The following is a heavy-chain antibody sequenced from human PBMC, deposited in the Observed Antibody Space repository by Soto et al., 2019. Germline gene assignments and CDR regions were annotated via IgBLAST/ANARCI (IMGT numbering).Heavy chain of an antibody. CDR1: GFTFSSYW. Sequence: PGGSLRLSCAASGFTFSSYWMSWVRQAPGKGLEWVANIKQDGSEKYYVDSVKGRFTISRDNAKNSLYLQMNSLRAEDTAVYYCARGKGNNYYYYYGMDVWGQGTTVTVSS. V-gene: IGHV3-7*03. J-gene: IGHJ6*02. D-gene: IGHD1-1*01. CDR3: ARGKGNNYYYYYGMDV. CDR2: IKQDGSEK.